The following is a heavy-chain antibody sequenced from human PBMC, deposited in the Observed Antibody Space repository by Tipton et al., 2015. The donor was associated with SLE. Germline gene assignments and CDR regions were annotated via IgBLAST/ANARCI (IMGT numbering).Heavy chain of an antibody. Sequence: TRALTCSVSGVSIRSHYWAWIRQSPGKGLEWIVPTYNNDRTKYNPSLQSRVTVSVDTSRNQLSLKLSSVTAADTAVYYCARFHLKSWYEFDSWGQGTLVTVSS. CDR3: ARFHLKSWYEFDS. CDR2: TYNNDRT. CDR1: GVSIRSHY. V-gene: IGHV4-59*11. D-gene: IGHD6-13*01. J-gene: IGHJ5*01.